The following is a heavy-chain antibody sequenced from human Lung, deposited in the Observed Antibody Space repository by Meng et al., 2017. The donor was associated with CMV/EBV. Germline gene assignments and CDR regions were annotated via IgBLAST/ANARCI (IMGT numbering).Heavy chain of an antibody. CDR1: GYTFTGYF. CDR2: INPNSGGT. D-gene: IGHD2/OR15-2a*01. J-gene: IGHJ4*02. CDR3: ARGGLSTALPEAPSSSSIDN. V-gene: IGHV1-2*02. Sequence: ASVKVSCKASGYTFTGYFMHWVRQAPGQGLEWMGWINPNSGGTNYAQKFQGRVIMTWDTSISSAYVQLSRLTSNDTAVFYCARGGLSTALPEAPSSSSIDNWGQGXLVTVSS.